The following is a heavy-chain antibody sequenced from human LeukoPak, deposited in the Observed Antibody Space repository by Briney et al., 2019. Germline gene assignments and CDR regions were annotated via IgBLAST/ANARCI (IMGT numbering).Heavy chain of an antibody. J-gene: IGHJ4*02. CDR3: ARADYYCSSTSCGFDY. CDR2: INSDGSST. CDR1: GFTFSSYW. Sequence: GGSLRLSCAASGFTFSSYWMHWVRQAPGKGLVWVSRINSDGSSTSHADSVKGRFTISRDNAKNTLYLQMNSLRAEDTAVYYCARADYYCSSTSCGFDYWGQGTLVTVSS. V-gene: IGHV3-74*01. D-gene: IGHD2-2*01.